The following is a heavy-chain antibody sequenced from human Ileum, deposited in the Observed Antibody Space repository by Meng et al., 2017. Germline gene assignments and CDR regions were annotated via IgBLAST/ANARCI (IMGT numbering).Heavy chain of an antibody. CDR2: MDAGNSYA. D-gene: IGHD3-3*01. CDR1: GYSFSSKP. V-gene: IGHV1-3*01. CDR3: LRGNDPGSYFLDY. Sequence: GAEVKETGTAMRISCKAYGYSFSSKPRRWVIQAPGQSLDWLGLMDAGNSYAWYSQKYQGKGTIIRNTSAKRDHMVWSSLTSVETAIYFCLRGNDPGSYFLDYWGQGALVTVSS. J-gene: IGHJ4*02.